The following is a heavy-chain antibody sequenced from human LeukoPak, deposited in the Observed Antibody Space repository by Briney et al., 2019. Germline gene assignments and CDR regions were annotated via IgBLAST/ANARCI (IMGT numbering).Heavy chain of an antibody. CDR3: AKDLGRYRNNYFDY. CDR2: ISGSGGGT. Sequence: GGSLRLSWAASGXTFSSYAMSWVRQAPEKGLEWVSTISGSGGGTYYADSVKGRFTISRDDSKNTLYLQMNSLRAEDTAVYYCAKDLGRYRNNYFDYWGQGTLVTVSS. D-gene: IGHD1-26*01. V-gene: IGHV3-23*01. CDR1: GXTFSSYA. J-gene: IGHJ4*02.